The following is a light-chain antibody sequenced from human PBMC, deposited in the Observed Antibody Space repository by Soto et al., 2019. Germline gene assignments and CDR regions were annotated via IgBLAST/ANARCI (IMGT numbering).Light chain of an antibody. CDR2: GAS. Sequence: EIVLTQSPGTLSLSPGERATLSCRASQSVSSSYLAWYQKKPGQAPRLLIYGASSRATGIPDRFSGSGSGTDFTLTLSRLEPEDFAMYYCQQYGSSPYTFGQGTKLEIK. CDR3: QQYGSSPYT. CDR1: QSVSSSY. J-gene: IGKJ2*01. V-gene: IGKV3-20*01.